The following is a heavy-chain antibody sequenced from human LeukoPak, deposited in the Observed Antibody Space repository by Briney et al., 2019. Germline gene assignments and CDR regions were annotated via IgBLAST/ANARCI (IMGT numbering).Heavy chain of an antibody. D-gene: IGHD6-19*01. V-gene: IGHV4-59*01. CDR1: GGSISSYY. Sequence: SETLSLTCIVSGGSISSYYWSWIRQPPGKGLEWIGYIYYSGSTNYNPSLKSRVTISVDTSKNQFSLKLSSVTAADTAVYYCARARPHSSGWPPFDYWGQGTLVTVSS. CDR2: IYYSGST. CDR3: ARARPHSSGWPPFDY. J-gene: IGHJ4*02.